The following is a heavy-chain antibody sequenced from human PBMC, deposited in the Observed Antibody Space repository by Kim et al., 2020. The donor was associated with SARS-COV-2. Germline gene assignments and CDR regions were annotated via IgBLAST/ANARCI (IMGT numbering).Heavy chain of an antibody. J-gene: IGHJ4*02. V-gene: IGHV3-7*01. CDR2: IKQDGSEK. CDR3: ARGRDYYGSTTFDY. D-gene: IGHD3-10*01. Sequence: GGSLRLSCTASGFTFSSYWMSWVRQAPGKGLEWVANIKQDGSEKYYVDSVKGRFTISRDNAKNSLYLQMNSLRAEDTAVYYCARGRDYYGSTTFDYWGQGTLVTVSS. CDR1: GFTFSSYW.